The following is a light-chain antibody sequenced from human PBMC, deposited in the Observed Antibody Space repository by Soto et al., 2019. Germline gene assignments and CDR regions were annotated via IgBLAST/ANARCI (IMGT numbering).Light chain of an antibody. CDR1: QSVSSNY. Sequence: EIVLTQSPGTLSLSPGGRATLSCRASQSVSSNYLAWYQQKPGQAPRLLISGVSSRATGIPDRFSGSGSGTDFTHTISSLEPEDIAMYYCQQYGSPPRTFGQGTKVEIK. CDR3: QQYGSPPRT. CDR2: GVS. V-gene: IGKV3-20*01. J-gene: IGKJ1*01.